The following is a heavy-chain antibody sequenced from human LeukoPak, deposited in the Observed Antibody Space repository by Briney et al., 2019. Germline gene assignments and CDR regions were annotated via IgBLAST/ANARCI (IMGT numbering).Heavy chain of an antibody. CDR1: GGSISSYY. J-gene: IGHJ6*04. Sequence: SETLSLXCTVSGGSISSYYWSWIRQSAGKGLEWIGRIHTSGTTNYNPSLKSRVTISVDTSKNQISLKLSSVTAADTAVYYCARVGPSGSYAMDVWGKGTTVTVSS. CDR2: IHTSGTT. V-gene: IGHV4-4*07. CDR3: ARVGPSGSYAMDV. D-gene: IGHD1-26*01.